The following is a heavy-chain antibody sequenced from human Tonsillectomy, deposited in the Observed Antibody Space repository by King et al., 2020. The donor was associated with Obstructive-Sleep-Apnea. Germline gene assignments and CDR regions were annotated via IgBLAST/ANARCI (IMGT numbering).Heavy chain of an antibody. V-gene: IGHV4-4*02. J-gene: IGHJ4*02. Sequence: VQLQESGPGLVKPSGTLSLTCAVSVGSISSSNWWSWVRQPPGKGLEWIGEIYHNGSTNYNPSFQRRVTMPVDKSKNQFSLKLSSVTAADTAVYYCPRDPDSGYSPGFDYWGQGNLVTVSS. CDR2: IYHNGST. D-gene: IGHD3-22*01. CDR1: VGSISSSNW. CDR3: PRDPDSGYSPGFDY.